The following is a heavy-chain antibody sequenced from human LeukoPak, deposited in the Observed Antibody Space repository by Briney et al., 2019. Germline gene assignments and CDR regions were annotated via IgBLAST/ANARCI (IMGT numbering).Heavy chain of an antibody. CDR3: ARDSSGWYFNFDH. D-gene: IGHD6-19*01. J-gene: IGHJ4*02. CDR2: ISGSGGST. Sequence: GGSLRLSCAASGFTFSSYAMSWVRQAPGKGLEWVSAISGSGGSTYYADSVKGRFTISRDNAKNSLSLQMNSLRVEDTALYYCARDSSGWYFNFDHWGQGTLVTVSS. V-gene: IGHV3-23*01. CDR1: GFTFSSYA.